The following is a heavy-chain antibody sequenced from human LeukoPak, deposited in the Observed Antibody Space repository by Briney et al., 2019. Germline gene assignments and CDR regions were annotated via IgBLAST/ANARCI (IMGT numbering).Heavy chain of an antibody. V-gene: IGHV1-18*01. CDR1: GYTFTSYG. D-gene: IGHD4-17*01. CDR3: ATALDYGDYQDY. J-gene: IGHJ4*02. CDR2: ISAYNGNT. Sequence: ASVKVSCKASGYTFTSYGISWVRQAPGQGLEWMGWISAYNGNTNYAQKLQGRVTMTTDTSTSTAYMELRSLRSDDTAVYYCATALDYGDYQDYWGQGTLVTVSS.